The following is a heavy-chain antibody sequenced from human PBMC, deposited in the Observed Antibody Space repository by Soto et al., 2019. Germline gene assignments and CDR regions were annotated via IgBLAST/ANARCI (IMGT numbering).Heavy chain of an antibody. CDR3: ARDDDYSGMDV. Sequence: GGSLRLSCAASGFTVSSNYMSWVRQAPGKGLEWVSVIYSGGSTYYADSVKGRFTISRDNSKNTLYLQMNSLRAEDTAVYYCARDDDYSGMDVWGQGTTVTVSS. CDR2: IYSGGST. J-gene: IGHJ6*02. CDR1: GFTVSSNY. V-gene: IGHV3-53*01.